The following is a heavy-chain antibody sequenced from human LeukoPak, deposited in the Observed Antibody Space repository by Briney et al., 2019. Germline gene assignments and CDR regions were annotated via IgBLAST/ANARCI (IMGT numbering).Heavy chain of an antibody. D-gene: IGHD4-17*01. CDR2: ISYDGAIK. V-gene: IGHV3-30-3*01. CDR3: AKEIHDYGAVDY. J-gene: IGHJ4*02. CDR1: GFTFSNYA. Sequence: PGRSLRLSCAASGFTFSNYAMHWVRQAPGKGLEWVAVISYDGAIKYYADSVEGRFTISRDNSMNTLYLQMNSLRPEDTAVYYCAKEIHDYGAVDYWGQGTLVTVSS.